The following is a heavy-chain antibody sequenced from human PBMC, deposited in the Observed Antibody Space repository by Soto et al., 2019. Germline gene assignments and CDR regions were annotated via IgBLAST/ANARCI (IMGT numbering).Heavy chain of an antibody. CDR3: AKDVSARYYVPYYYMDV. Sequence: GGSLRLSCAASGFTFSNAWMNWVRQAPGKGLEWVSAISGSGGSTYYADSVKGRFTISRDNSKYTLYLQMNSLRAEDTAVYYCAKDVSARYYVPYYYMDVWGKGTTVTVSS. D-gene: IGHD3-16*01. V-gene: IGHV3-23*01. J-gene: IGHJ6*03. CDR2: ISGSGGST. CDR1: GFTFSNAW.